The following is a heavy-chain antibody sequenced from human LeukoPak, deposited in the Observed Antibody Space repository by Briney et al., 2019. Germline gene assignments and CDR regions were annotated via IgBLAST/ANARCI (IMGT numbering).Heavy chain of an antibody. CDR3: ARGVAYSPSRWFDP. J-gene: IGHJ5*02. Sequence: SETLSLTCTVSGGPITNETDYWSWIRQPAGKGLEWIGRVSPSGSINYNPSLKSRVTISVDTSKNQFSLKLSSVTAADTAVYYCARGVAYSPSRWFDPWGQGTLVTVSS. V-gene: IGHV4-61*02. CDR1: GGPITNETDY. CDR2: VSPSGSI. D-gene: IGHD5-18*01.